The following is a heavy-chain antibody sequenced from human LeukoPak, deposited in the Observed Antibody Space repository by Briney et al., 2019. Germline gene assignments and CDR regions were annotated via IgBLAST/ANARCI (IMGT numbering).Heavy chain of an antibody. V-gene: IGHV3-9*01. CDR2: ITWNSGSI. CDR3: ARGIFGVVIPAFDY. D-gene: IGHD3-3*01. J-gene: IGHJ4*02. Sequence: GGSLRLSCAASGFNFDDYAIHWVRRAPGKGLVWVSGITWNSGSIDYADSVKGRFTISRDNAKNSLYLQMNSLRAEDTALYYCARGIFGVVIPAFDYWGQGTLVTVSS. CDR1: GFNFDDYA.